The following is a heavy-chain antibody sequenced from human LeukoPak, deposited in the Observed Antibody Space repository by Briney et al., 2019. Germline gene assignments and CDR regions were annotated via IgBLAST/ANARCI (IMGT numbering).Heavy chain of an antibody. Sequence: ASVNVSCKASGYTFTSYGISWVRQAPGQGLEWMGWISAYNGNTNYAQKLQGRVTMTTDTSTSTAYMELRSLRSDDTAVYYCARDGLVQVTYYDFWSGYYTGYYFDYWGQGTLVTVSS. J-gene: IGHJ4*02. CDR3: ARDGLVQVTYYDFWSGYYTGYYFDY. CDR2: ISAYNGNT. V-gene: IGHV1-18*01. CDR1: GYTFTSYG. D-gene: IGHD3-3*01.